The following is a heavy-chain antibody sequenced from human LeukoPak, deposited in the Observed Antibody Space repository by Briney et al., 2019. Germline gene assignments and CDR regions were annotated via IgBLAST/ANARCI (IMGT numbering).Heavy chain of an antibody. J-gene: IGHJ4*02. Sequence: SETLSLTCAVYGGSFSGYYWSWIRQPPGKGLEWIGEINHSGSTYYNPSLKSRVTISVDTSKNQFSLKLSSVTAADTAVYYCARLVLLWFGESSHFDYWGQGTLVTVSS. CDR1: GGSFSGYY. D-gene: IGHD3-10*01. V-gene: IGHV4-34*01. CDR2: INHSGST. CDR3: ARLVLLWFGESSHFDY.